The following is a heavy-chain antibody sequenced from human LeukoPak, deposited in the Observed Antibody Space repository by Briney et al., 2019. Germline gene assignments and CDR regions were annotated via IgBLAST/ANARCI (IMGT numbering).Heavy chain of an antibody. CDR2: IYYTGST. D-gene: IGHD1-26*01. Sequence: SETLSLTCTVSGGSISTYYWSWLRQPPGKGLEWIGYIYYTGSTSYNPSLKRRVTISLDESKKKLALEMKAVTPADTAVYYCARGGNYWPQWWFDPWGRGTLVSVSS. CDR3: ARGGNYWPQWWFDP. J-gene: IGHJ5*02. V-gene: IGHV4-59*01. CDR1: GGSISTYY.